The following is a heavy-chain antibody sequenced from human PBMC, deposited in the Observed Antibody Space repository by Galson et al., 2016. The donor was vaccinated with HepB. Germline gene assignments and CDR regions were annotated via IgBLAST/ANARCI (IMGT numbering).Heavy chain of an antibody. V-gene: IGHV3-21*01. D-gene: IGHD2-21*01. Sequence: SLRLSCAASGFIFSNHAMMWVRQAPGQGLEWVSSISSDGVYTYYADSLKGRFSISRDNAKNSLFLQMSSLRAEDTAMYYCARDYFCVGASCRGERGRFDYWGQGALVTVSS. CDR2: ISSDGVYT. J-gene: IGHJ4*02. CDR1: GFIFSNHA. CDR3: ARDYFCVGASCRGERGRFDY.